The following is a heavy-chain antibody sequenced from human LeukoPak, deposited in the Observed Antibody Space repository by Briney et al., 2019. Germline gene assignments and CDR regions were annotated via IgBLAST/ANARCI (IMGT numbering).Heavy chain of an antibody. CDR2: ISAYNGNT. Sequence: AASVKVSCKASGYTFISYGIGWVRQAPGQGLEWMGWISAYNGNTNYAQRLQGRVTITTDTSTSTAYMELRSLGSDDTAVYYCARNEPIVGATWFYDYWGQGTLVTVSS. CDR1: GYTFISYG. V-gene: IGHV1-18*01. D-gene: IGHD1-26*01. CDR3: ARNEPIVGATWFYDY. J-gene: IGHJ4*02.